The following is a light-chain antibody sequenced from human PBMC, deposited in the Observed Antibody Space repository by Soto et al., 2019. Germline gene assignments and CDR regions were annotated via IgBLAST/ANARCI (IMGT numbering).Light chain of an antibody. J-gene: IGKJ2*01. CDR3: QQYGDSPPYT. CDR1: QSVSSNY. Sequence: EIVLTQSPGTLSLSPGDRATLSCRASQSVSSNYLAWYQQKPGQAPRLLVYDASIRATGIPDRFSGSGSGTGFPLTISRLEPEDFAVYYCQQYGDSPPYTFGQGTKLEIK. CDR2: DAS. V-gene: IGKV3-20*01.